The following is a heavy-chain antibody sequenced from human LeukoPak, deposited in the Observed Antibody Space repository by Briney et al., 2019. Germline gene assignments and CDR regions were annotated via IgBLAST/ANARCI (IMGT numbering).Heavy chain of an antibody. CDR3: ARGRAPDMVRGVFDH. CDR2: IYYSGST. Sequence: PSETLSLTCTVSGGSISSYYWSWIRQPPGKGLEWIGYIYYSGSTNYNPSLKSRVTISVDTSKNQFSLKLSSVTAADTAVYYCARGRAPDMVRGVFDHWGQGTLVTVSS. J-gene: IGHJ4*02. D-gene: IGHD3-10*01. V-gene: IGHV4-59*01. CDR1: GGSISSYY.